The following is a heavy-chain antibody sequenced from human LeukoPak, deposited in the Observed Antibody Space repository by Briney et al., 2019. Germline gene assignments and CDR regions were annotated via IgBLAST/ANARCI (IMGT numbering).Heavy chain of an antibody. Sequence: SVKVSCKASGGTFSSYAISWVRQAPGQGLEWMGGIIPLFGTANYAQKFQGRVTITADKSTTTTYMQLSSLRSEDTAVYYCARSRFPYYRLSGADYCYMDVWAKGTTVTVSS. CDR3: ARSRFPYYRLSGADYCYMDV. J-gene: IGHJ6*03. D-gene: IGHD3-10*01. CDR2: IIPLFGTA. V-gene: IGHV1-69*06. CDR1: GGTFSSYA.